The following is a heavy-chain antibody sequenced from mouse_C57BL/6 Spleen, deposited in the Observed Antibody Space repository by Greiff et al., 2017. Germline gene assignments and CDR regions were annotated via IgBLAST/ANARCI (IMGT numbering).Heavy chain of an antibody. CDR3: ARSTVVARYFDV. CDR2: IDPSDSYT. D-gene: IGHD1-1*01. V-gene: IGHV1-69*01. Sequence: QVQLQQPGAELVMPGASVKLSCKASGYTFTSYWMHWVKQRPGQGLEWIGEIDPSDSYTNYNQKFKGKSTLTVDESSSTAYMQLSSLTSEDSAVYYCARSTVVARYFDVWGTGTTVTVSS. CDR1: GYTFTSYW. J-gene: IGHJ1*03.